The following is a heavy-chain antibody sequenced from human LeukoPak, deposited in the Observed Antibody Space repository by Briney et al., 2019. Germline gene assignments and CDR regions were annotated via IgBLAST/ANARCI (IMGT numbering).Heavy chain of an antibody. CDR1: GFTFSSYS. V-gene: IGHV3-21*01. D-gene: IGHD2/OR15-2a*01. CDR2: ISSSSSYI. Sequence: GGSLRLSCAASGFTFSSYSMKWVRQAPGKGLEWVSSISSSSSYIYYADSVKGRFTISRDNAKNSLYLQMNSLRAEDTAVYYCARAAFLSWVAWFDPWGQGTLVTVSS. J-gene: IGHJ5*02. CDR3: ARAAFLSWVAWFDP.